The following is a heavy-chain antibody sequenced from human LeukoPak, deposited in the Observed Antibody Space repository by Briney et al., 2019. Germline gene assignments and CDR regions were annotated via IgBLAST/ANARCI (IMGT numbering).Heavy chain of an antibody. CDR2: IYSTGGI. V-gene: IGHV4-59*11. D-gene: IGHD3-10*01. Sequence: SETLSLTCSVSGPSSISSHYWSWIRQTPGKRPGWIGFIYSTGGINYNPSLKSRVVISFDMSKSQFSLKVRSVTAADTAVYYCASVPYYSSKMEIETWGQGTLVAVSS. CDR1: GPSSISSHY. CDR3: ASVPYYSSKMEIET. J-gene: IGHJ5*02.